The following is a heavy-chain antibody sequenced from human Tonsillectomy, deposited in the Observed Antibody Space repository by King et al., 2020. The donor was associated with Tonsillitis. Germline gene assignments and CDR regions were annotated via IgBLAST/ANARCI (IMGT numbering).Heavy chain of an antibody. Sequence: VQLVESGAEVKKPGASVKVSCKASGYTFTSYYMHWVRQAPGQGLEWMGIINPSGGSKSYAKKFRGRVTMTRETSTSTVYMELSSRRCEDTAVYYCARGFIQLWLSDHVDYSGQGTLVTVSS. V-gene: IGHV1-46*01. CDR2: INPSGGSK. CDR1: GYTFTSYY. D-gene: IGHD5-18*01. CDR3: ARGFIQLWLSDHVDY. J-gene: IGHJ4*02.